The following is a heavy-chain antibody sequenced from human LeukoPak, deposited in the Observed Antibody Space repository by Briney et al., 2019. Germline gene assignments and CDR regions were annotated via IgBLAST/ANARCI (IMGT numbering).Heavy chain of an antibody. CDR1: GFTFSSYG. D-gene: IGHD3-22*01. CDR3: ARYSPHYYDSSGLDY. J-gene: IGHJ4*02. V-gene: IGHV3-33*01. CDR2: IWYDGSNK. Sequence: GGSLRLSCAASGFTFSSYGMHWVRQAPGKGLEWVAVIWYDGSNKYYADPVKGRFTISRDNSKNTLYLQMNSLRAEDTAVYYCARYSPHYYDSSGLDYWGQGTLVTVSS.